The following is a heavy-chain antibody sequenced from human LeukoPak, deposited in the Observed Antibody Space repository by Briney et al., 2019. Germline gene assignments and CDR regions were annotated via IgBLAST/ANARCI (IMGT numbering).Heavy chain of an antibody. CDR2: TSYDGSNK. J-gene: IGHJ4*02. CDR1: GFTFSSYA. D-gene: IGHD6-19*01. CDR3: AGLSSGWRGAFDY. V-gene: IGHV3-30-3*01. Sequence: GGSLRLSCAASGFTFSSYAMHWVRQAPGKGLEWVAVTSYDGSNKYYADSVKGRFTISRDNAKNSLYLQMNSLRAEDTAVYYCAGLSSGWRGAFDYWGQGTLVTVSS.